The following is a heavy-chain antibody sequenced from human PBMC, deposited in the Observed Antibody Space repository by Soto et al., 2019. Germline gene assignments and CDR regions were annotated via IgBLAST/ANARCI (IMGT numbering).Heavy chain of an antibody. CDR3: APMGV. Sequence: GGSLRLSCAASGSTFSSSAMSWVRQAPGKGLEWISAISGSAHGHNTYYAGSVKGRFTISRDNSKNTLYLQMSSLRADDTAVYYCAPMGVWGQGTTVTVSS. J-gene: IGHJ6*02. V-gene: IGHV3-23*01. CDR1: GSTFSSSA. CDR2: ISGSAHGHNT.